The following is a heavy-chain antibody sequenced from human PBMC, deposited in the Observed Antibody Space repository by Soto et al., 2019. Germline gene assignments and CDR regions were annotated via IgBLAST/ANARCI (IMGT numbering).Heavy chain of an antibody. Sequence: PSETLSLTCSVSGDSISGNVYYWTWIRQHPGKGLEWIGHIYYAGSSYYNPSLKGRVTISLDTSKHQFSLKLSSVTAADTAVYFCARGLTTLYYFDSWGQGTLVTVSS. V-gene: IGHV4-31*03. J-gene: IGHJ4*02. CDR1: GDSISGNVYY. D-gene: IGHD3-16*01. CDR3: ARGLTTLYYFDS. CDR2: IYYAGSS.